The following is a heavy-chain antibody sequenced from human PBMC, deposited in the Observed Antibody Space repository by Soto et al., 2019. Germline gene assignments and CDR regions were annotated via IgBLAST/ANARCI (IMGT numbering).Heavy chain of an antibody. Sequence: SVKVSCKASGGTFSSYTISWVRQAPGQGLEWMGRIIPILGIANYAQKFQGRVTMTEDTSTDTAYMELSSLRSEDTAMYYCATSERDTAMYYYYGMDVWGQGTTVTVSS. CDR3: ATSERDTAMYYYYGMDV. CDR1: GGTFSSYT. J-gene: IGHJ6*02. V-gene: IGHV1-69*02. D-gene: IGHD5-18*01. CDR2: IIPILGIA.